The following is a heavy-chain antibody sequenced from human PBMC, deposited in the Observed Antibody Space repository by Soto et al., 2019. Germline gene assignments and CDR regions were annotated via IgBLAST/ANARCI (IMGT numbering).Heavy chain of an antibody. V-gene: IGHV5-10-1*03. J-gene: IGHJ3*02. CDR1: GYSFTSYW. CDR2: IDPSDSYT. D-gene: IGHD3-9*01. Sequence: EVQLVQSGAEVKKPGESLRISCKGSGYSFTSYWISWVRQMPGKGLEWMGRIDPSDSYTNYSPSFQGHVTISADKSISTAYLQWSSLKASDTAMYYCARVLRYFDWLSHDAFDIWGQGTMVTVSS. CDR3: ARVLRYFDWLSHDAFDI.